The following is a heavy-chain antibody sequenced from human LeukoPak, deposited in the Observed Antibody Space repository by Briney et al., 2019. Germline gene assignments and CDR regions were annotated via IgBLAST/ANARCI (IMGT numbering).Heavy chain of an antibody. V-gene: IGHV3-11*01. CDR2: ISNSGTTI. CDR1: GFTVSSNY. J-gene: IGHJ4*02. Sequence: GGSLRLSCAASGFTVSSNYMSWVRQAPGKGLEWVSYISNSGTTIFYADSLKGRFTISRDNAKNSLYLQMNSLRAEDTAVYYCARDGLNTHGLPLDYWGQGILVTVSS. D-gene: IGHD1/OR15-1a*01. CDR3: ARDGLNTHGLPLDY.